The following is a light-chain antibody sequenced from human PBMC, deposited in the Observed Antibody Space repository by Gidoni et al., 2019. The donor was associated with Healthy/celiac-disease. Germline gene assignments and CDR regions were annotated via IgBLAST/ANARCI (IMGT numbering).Light chain of an antibody. J-gene: IGKJ2*01. CDR1: QSVSSN. CDR2: GAS. Sequence: EIVMTQSPATLSVSPGERATLSCRASQSVSSNLAWYQQKTGQAPRLLIYGASTRATGIPARFSGSGSGTEFTFTISSLQSEDFAVYYCQQYNNWPPYTFGQGTKLEIK. CDR3: QQYNNWPPYT. V-gene: IGKV3-15*01.